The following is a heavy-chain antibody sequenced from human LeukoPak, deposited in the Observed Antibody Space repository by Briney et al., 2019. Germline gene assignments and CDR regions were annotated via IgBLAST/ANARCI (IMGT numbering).Heavy chain of an antibody. J-gene: IGHJ4*02. CDR3: AREGHDYREGFDY. V-gene: IGHV3-21*01. D-gene: IGHD4-11*01. Sequence: GGSLRLSCAASGFTFSSYSMNWGRQATGKGLEWVSSISSSSSYIYYADSVKGRFTISRDNAKNSLCLQMNSLRAEDTAVYYCAREGHDYREGFDYWGQGTLVTVSS. CDR2: ISSSSSYI. CDR1: GFTFSSYS.